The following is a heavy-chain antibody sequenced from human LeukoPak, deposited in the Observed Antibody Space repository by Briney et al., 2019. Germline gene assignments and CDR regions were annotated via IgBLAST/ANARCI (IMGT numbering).Heavy chain of an antibody. J-gene: IGHJ6*02. CDR3: ARALYDILTGTSHYYYGMDV. V-gene: IGHV3-30-3*01. Sequence: GGSLRLSCAASGFTFSSYAMHWVRQAPGKGLEWVAVISYDGSNKYYADSVKGRSTISRDNSKNTLYLQMNSLRAEDTAVYYCARALYDILTGTSHYYYGMDVWGQGTTVTVSS. CDR1: GFTFSSYA. CDR2: ISYDGSNK. D-gene: IGHD3-9*01.